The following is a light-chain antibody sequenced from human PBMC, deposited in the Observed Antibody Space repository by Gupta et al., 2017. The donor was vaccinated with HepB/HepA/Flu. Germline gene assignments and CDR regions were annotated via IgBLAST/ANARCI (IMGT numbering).Light chain of an antibody. J-gene: IGLJ2*01. Sequence: QSLLTQPPSVSGAPGQRVTISCTRSSSNIGAGYDVHWYQQLTGPAPQLLIYDNRNRPSGVPHRFACSTSGTSAFLVTSGLQGEDEADYYCQSYGSSMGGSVVFGGGTKLTVL. V-gene: IGLV1-40*01. CDR1: SSNIGAGYD. CDR2: DNR. CDR3: QSYGSSMGGSVV.